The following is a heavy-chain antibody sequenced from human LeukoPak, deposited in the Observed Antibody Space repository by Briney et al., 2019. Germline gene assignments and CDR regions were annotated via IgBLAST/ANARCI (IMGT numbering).Heavy chain of an antibody. CDR3: ARGGGTTRDAFDI. Sequence: SQTLSLTCAVSGGSISSGGYSWSWIRQPPGKGLEWIGYIYHSGSTYYNPSLKSRVTISVDRSKNQFSLKLSPVTAADTAVYYCARGGGTTRDAFDIWGQGTMVTVSS. J-gene: IGHJ3*02. CDR2: IYHSGST. V-gene: IGHV4-30-2*01. D-gene: IGHD2/OR15-2a*01. CDR1: GGSISSGGYS.